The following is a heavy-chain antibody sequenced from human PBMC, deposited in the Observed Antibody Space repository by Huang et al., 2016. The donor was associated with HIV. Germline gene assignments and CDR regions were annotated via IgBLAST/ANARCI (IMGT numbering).Heavy chain of an antibody. J-gene: IGHJ4*02. CDR1: GVSFSGYY. Sequence: QVQLQQWGAGLLKPSETLSLTCAVYGVSFSGYYWSWIRQPPGKGLEWIGEINESGSTNYNPSLKSRVTVSVETSKNQFSLRLSSVTAADTAVYYCARDGPERSSGNYGASDYWGQGTLVTVSS. CDR3: ARDGPERSSGNYGASDY. D-gene: IGHD1-26*01. V-gene: IGHV4-34*01. CDR2: INESGST.